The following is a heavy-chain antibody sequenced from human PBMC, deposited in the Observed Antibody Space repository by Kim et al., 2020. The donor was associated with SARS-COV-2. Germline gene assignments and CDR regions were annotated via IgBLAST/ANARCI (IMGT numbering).Heavy chain of an antibody. CDR3: ARKPAWEIDY. Sequence: TSYADSVKGQCPISRDTAKNSLLLQMNSLRDVETAIYYCARKPAWEIDYWGQGTLVTVSS. J-gene: IGHJ4*02. D-gene: IGHD1-26*01. CDR2: T. V-gene: IGHV3-48*02.